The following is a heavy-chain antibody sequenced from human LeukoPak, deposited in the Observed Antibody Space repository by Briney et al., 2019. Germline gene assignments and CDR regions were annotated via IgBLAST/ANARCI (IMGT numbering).Heavy chain of an antibody. CDR1: GYSISSGYY. CDR3: AGRGRLWFGELLYETGTEYYFDY. D-gene: IGHD3-10*01. V-gene: IGHV4-38-2*01. CDR2: IYHSGST. Sequence: PSETLSLTCAVSGYSISSGYYWGWIRQPPGKGLEWIGSIYHSGSTYYNPSLKSRVTISVDTSKNQFSLKLSSVTAADTAVYYCAGRGRLWFGELLYETGTEYYFDYWGQGTLVTVSS. J-gene: IGHJ4*02.